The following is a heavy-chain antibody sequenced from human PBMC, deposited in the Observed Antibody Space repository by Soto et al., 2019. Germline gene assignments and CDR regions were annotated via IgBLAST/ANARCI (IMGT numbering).Heavy chain of an antibody. CDR3: ARCWSKDLVGYCSAGSRYWGGMDV. D-gene: IGHD2-15*01. CDR1: GYTFTSYY. V-gene: IGHV1-46*01. Sequence: GASVKVSCKASGYTFTSYYMHWVRQAPGQGLEWMGIINPSGGSTSYAQKFQGRVTMTRDTSTSTVYMELSSLRSEDTAVYYCARCWSKDLVGYCSAGSRYWGGMDVWGQGTTVTVSS. CDR2: INPSGGST. J-gene: IGHJ6*02.